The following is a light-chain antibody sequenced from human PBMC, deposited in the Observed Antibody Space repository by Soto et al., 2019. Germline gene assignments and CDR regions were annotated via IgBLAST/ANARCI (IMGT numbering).Light chain of an antibody. V-gene: IGLV1-40*01. Sequence: QSVLTQPPSVSGAPGQRVTISCTGSSSNIGAAYDVHWYQQLPGTAPKLLIYGNXNRPXXXPDRFSGSKSGTSASLAITGXXXXXXXXYYCQSYDSSLSGWVFGGGTKLTVL. CDR2: GNX. CDR1: SSNIGAAYD. J-gene: IGLJ3*02. CDR3: QSYDSSLSGWV.